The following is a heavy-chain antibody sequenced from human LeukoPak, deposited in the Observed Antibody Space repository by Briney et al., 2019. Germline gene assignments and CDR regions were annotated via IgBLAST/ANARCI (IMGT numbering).Heavy chain of an antibody. CDR1: GFTFSDYY. CDR2: ISSSVKTI. D-gene: IGHD2-15*01. CDR3: ASYCSGGSCYSARAFDI. J-gene: IGHJ3*02. V-gene: IGHV3-11*04. Sequence: GGSLRLSCAASGFTFSDYYMSWIRQAPGKGLEWVSYISSSVKTIYYADSVKGRFTISRDNAKNSLYLQMNSLRAEDTAVYYCASYCSGGSCYSARAFDIWGQGTMVTVSS.